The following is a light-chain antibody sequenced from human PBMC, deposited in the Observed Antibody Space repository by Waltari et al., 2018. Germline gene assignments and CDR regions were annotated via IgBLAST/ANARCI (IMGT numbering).Light chain of an antibody. CDR1: TSNVGATSG. V-gene: IGLV1-40*01. Sequence: QSVLTQPPSVSGAPGQRVTISCTGSTSNVGATSGVYWYQQLPGEAPKLLIHDDSSRPSGVPDRFSGSKSGTSAYLAITGLQAEDGADYYCQSYDGSLTGWVFGGGTNLAVL. CDR3: QSYDGSLTGWV. J-gene: IGLJ3*02. CDR2: DDS.